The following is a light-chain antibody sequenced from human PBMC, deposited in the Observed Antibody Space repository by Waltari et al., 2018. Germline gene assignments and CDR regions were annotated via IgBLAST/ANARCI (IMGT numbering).Light chain of an antibody. Sequence: DIQMTQSPSTLSASVGDTITITCRASQSISNYLAWYQQKPGKAPKLLIYKASSSGSGLPSRFSDSGSGTEFSLTISSLQPDDFATYYCQQYNTYSSFGQGTKLEIK. CDR2: KAS. V-gene: IGKV1-5*03. CDR1: QSISNY. J-gene: IGKJ2*03. CDR3: QQYNTYSS.